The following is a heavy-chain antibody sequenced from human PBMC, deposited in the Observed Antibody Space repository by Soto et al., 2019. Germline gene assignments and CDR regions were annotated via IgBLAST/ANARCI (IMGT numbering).Heavy chain of an antibody. CDR3: ASSISVAGTDWYFDL. D-gene: IGHD6-19*01. J-gene: IGHJ2*01. V-gene: IGHV3-74*01. Sequence: EVQLVETGGGSVQRGGSLRHSCAASGFTFSNYWMHWVRQAPGKGLVWVSRISGDATSTSYADSVQGRFSISRDNAKNTLYLQMSSLRAEDTAVYYCASSISVAGTDWYFDLWGRGTLVTVSS. CDR2: ISGDATST. CDR1: GFTFSNYW.